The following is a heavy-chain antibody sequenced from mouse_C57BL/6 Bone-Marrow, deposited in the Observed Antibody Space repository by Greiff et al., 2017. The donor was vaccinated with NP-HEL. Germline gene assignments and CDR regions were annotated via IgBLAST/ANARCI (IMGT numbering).Heavy chain of an antibody. D-gene: IGHD1-1*01. CDR1: GFTFSSYA. Sequence: EVHLVESGGGLVKPGGSLKLSCAASGFTFSSYAMSWVRQTPEKRLEWVATISDGGSYTYYPDNVKGRFTISRDNAKNNLYLQMSHLKSEDTAMYYCASLREDYWGQGTSVTVSS. CDR2: ISDGGSYT. CDR3: ASLREDY. V-gene: IGHV5-4*01. J-gene: IGHJ4*01.